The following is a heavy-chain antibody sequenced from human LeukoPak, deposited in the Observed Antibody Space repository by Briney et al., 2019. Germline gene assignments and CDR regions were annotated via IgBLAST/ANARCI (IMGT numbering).Heavy chain of an antibody. V-gene: IGHV3-66*01. CDR1: GFTVSGNY. CDR3: ARGGYSYGLFDY. J-gene: IGHJ4*02. Sequence: GGSLRLSCAASGFTVSGNYMSWVRQAPGKGLEWVSVIYSGGITYYADSVKGRSTISRDNSKNTVYLQMNNLRAEDTAVYYCARGGYSYGLFDYWGQGTLVTVSS. D-gene: IGHD5-18*01. CDR2: IYSGGIT.